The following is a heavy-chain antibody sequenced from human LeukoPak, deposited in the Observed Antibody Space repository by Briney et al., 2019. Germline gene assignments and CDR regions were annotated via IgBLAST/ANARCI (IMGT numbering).Heavy chain of an antibody. Sequence: PGGSLRLSCAVSGVTLSNYGMSWVCQAPGKGLEWVAGISDSGGTTNFADSVKGRFTISRDNPKNTLYLQMKSLRAEDTAVYFCAKRGVVIRVILVGFHKEAYYFDSWGQGALVTVSS. CDR2: ISDSGGTT. CDR1: GVTLSNYG. V-gene: IGHV3-23*01. J-gene: IGHJ4*02. CDR3: AKRGVVIRVILVGFHKEAYYFDS. D-gene: IGHD3-22*01.